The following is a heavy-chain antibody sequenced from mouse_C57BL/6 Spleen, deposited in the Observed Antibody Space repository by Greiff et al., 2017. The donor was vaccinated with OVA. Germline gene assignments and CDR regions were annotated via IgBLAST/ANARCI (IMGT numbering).Heavy chain of an antibody. D-gene: IGHD3-2*02. Sequence: QVQLQQSGAELVRPGTSVKVSCKASGYAFTNYLIEWVKQRPGQGLEWIGVINPGSGGTNYNEKFKGKATLTADKSSSTAYMQLSSLTSEDSAVYFCARSTDSSGYYAMDYWGQGTSVTVSS. CDR2: INPGSGGT. CDR3: ARSTDSSGYYAMDY. CDR1: GYAFTNYL. J-gene: IGHJ4*01. V-gene: IGHV1-54*01.